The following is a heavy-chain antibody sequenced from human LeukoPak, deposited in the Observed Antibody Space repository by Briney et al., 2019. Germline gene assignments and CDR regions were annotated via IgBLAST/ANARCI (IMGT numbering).Heavy chain of an antibody. J-gene: IGHJ6*03. V-gene: IGHV1-8*01. D-gene: IGHD2-2*01. CDR1: GYTFTSYD. CDR3: ARDIVVVPAAKVYAYYYYMDV. CDR2: MNPNSGNT. Sequence: ASVKVPCKASGYTFTSYDINWVRQATGQGLEWMGWMNPNSGNTGYAQKFQGRVTMTRNTSISTAYMELSSLRSEDTAVYYCARDIVVVPAAKVYAYYYYMDVWGKGTTVTVSS.